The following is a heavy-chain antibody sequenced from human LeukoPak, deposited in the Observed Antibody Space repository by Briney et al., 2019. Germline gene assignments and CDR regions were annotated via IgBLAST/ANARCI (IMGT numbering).Heavy chain of an antibody. CDR1: GGSVDNGRYY. V-gene: IGHV4-39*01. J-gene: IGHJ4*02. CDR2: IFYTGSA. CDR3: VRRRAMTHDFGY. Sequence: PSETLSLTCSVSGGSVDNGRYYWGWIRQPPGKGLEWIGSIFYTGSAPYNPSLESRVTISVDTSKNQISLKLRSVSAADTSVYFSVRRRAMTHDFGYWGRGTLVTVSS.